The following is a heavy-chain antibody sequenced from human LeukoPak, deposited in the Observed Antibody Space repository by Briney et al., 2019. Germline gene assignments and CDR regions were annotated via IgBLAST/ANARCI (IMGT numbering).Heavy chain of an antibody. J-gene: IGHJ3*02. Sequence: GGSLRLSCTVSGFTVSSNSMSWVRQAPGKGLEWVSFIYSGDTHYSDSVKGRFTISRDHSKNTLYLQMNSLRAEDTAVYYCAREFNSFGAFDIWGQGTMVTVSS. D-gene: IGHD4-23*01. CDR3: AREFNSFGAFDI. V-gene: IGHV3-53*01. CDR1: GFTVSSNS. CDR2: IYSGDT.